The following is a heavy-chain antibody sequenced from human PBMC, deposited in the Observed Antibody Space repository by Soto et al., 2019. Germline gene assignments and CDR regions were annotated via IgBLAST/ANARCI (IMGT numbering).Heavy chain of an antibody. J-gene: IGHJ4*02. Sequence: QVQLVQSVAEVKKPGSSVNVSCKASGGTFSSYTISWVRQAPGQGLEWMGRIIPILGIANYAQKFQGRVTSTADKSTSTAYMELSSLRSEDTAVYYCARDCSGGSCYAAAGYWGQGTLVTVSS. D-gene: IGHD2-15*01. CDR2: IIPILGIA. CDR3: ARDCSGGSCYAAAGY. CDR1: GGTFSSYT. V-gene: IGHV1-69*08.